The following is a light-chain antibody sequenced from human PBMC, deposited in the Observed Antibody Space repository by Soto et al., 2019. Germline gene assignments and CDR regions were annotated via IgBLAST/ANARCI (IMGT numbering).Light chain of an antibody. Sequence: IVLTRSPGTMSLSPWERAALFCRASQSVSSSYLAWYQQKPGQAPRLLIYGASSRATGIPDRFSGSGSGTDFTLTISRLEPEDFAVYYCQQYGSSTWTFGQGTEVDI. CDR2: GAS. CDR1: QSVSSSY. CDR3: QQYGSSTWT. V-gene: IGKV3-20*01. J-gene: IGKJ1*01.